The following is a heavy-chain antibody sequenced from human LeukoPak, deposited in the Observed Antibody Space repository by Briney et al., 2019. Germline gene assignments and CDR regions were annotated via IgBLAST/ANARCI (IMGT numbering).Heavy chain of an antibody. V-gene: IGHV3-48*01. Sequence: GGSLRLSCAASGFTFSSYSMNWVRQAPGKGLERVSYISSSSRTIYYADSVKGRFTISRDNSKSTLYLQMTSLRAEDTAVYYCAKGGEERGYYYYYMDVWGKGTTVTVSS. CDR1: GFTFSSYS. CDR3: AKGGEERGYYYYYMDV. CDR2: ISSSSRTI. J-gene: IGHJ6*03. D-gene: IGHD1-1*01.